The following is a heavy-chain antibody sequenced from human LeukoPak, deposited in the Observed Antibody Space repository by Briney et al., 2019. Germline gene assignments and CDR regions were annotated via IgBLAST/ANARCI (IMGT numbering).Heavy chain of an antibody. CDR2: INPNSGGT. J-gene: IGHJ2*01. D-gene: IGHD3-10*01. CDR1: GYTFTGYY. CDR3: ARGVGSGWYFDL. Sequence: ASVKVSCTASGYTFTGYYMHWVRQAPGQGLEWMGWINPNSGGTNYAKNFQGRVTMTRDTSISTAYMELSRLRSDDTAVYYCARGVGSGWYFDLWGRGTLVTVSS. V-gene: IGHV1-2*02.